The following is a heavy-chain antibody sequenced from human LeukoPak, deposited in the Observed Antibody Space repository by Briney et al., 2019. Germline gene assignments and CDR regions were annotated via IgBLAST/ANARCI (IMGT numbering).Heavy chain of an antibody. V-gene: IGHV5-10-1*01. CDR1: GYSFISYW. CDR3: ARHSGGYDLDY. Sequence: GESLKISCKGSGYSFISYWISWVRQMPGKGLEYMGRIDPSDSYTQYSPSSQGHVTISADKSISTAYLQWSSLKASDTAMYYCARHSGGYDLDYWGQGTLVTVSS. D-gene: IGHD5-12*01. CDR2: IDPSDSYT. J-gene: IGHJ4*02.